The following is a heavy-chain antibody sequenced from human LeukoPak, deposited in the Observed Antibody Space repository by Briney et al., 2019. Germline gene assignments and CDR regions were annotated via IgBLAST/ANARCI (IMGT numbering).Heavy chain of an antibody. J-gene: IGHJ6*02. CDR1: RFTFSSYE. Sequence: GGSLRLSCAASRFTFSSYEINWVRQAPGKGLEWVSYISSSGSTIYYADSVKGRFTISRDNAKNSLYLQMNSLRAEDTAVYYCAREMVVPAATTYYYYGMDVWGQGTTVTVSS. CDR2: ISSSGSTI. V-gene: IGHV3-48*03. CDR3: AREMVVPAATTYYYYGMDV. D-gene: IGHD2-2*01.